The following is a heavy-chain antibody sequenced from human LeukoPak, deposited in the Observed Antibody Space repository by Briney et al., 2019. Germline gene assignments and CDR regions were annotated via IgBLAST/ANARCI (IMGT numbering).Heavy chain of an antibody. CDR3: AREGNYYDSSGYYGY. V-gene: IGHV3-23*01. D-gene: IGHD3-22*01. J-gene: IGHJ4*02. CDR2: ISASGGST. Sequence: PGGSLRLSCAASGFTFNNYALSWVRQAPGQGLEWVSAISASGGSTYYADSVKGRLTISRDNSRNTLYLQMNSLRAEDTAVYYCAREGNYYDSSGYYGYWGQGTLVTVSS. CDR1: GFTFNNYA.